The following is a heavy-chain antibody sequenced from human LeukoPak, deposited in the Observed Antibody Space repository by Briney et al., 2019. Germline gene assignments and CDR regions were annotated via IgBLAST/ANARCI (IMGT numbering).Heavy chain of an antibody. J-gene: IGHJ4*02. CDR2: IYYSGST. CDR1: GGSFSNYY. CDR3: ARGGSSGYYYG. Sequence: KPSETLSLTCTVSGGSFSNYYWSWIRQPPGKGLEWIGYIYYSGSTNYNPSLKSRVTISVDTPKNQFSLKLTSMTAADTAVYYCARGGSSGYYYGWGQGTLVTVSS. D-gene: IGHD3-22*01. V-gene: IGHV4-59*12.